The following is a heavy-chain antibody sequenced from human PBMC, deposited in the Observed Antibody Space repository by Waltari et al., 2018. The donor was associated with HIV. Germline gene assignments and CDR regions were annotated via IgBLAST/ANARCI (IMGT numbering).Heavy chain of an antibody. V-gene: IGHV4-61*02. CDR3: ARGLDILTGHYHWFLDV. CDR1: GGSITSGDYY. D-gene: IGHD3-9*01. CDR2: VYTSGSA. Sequence: QVQLQESGPGLVKPSQTLSLTCTVSGGSITSGDYYWTWIRQPAGKGLEWIGRVYTSGSANYNPSLRSRVTMSLDTSKNQFSLKLTSVTAADTAVYYCARGLDILTGHYHWFLDVWGRSTLVTVSS. J-gene: IGHJ2*01.